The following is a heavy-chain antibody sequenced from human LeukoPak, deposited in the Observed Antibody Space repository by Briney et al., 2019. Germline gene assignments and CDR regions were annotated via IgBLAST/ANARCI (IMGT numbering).Heavy chain of an antibody. CDR3: ARESDYYGMDV. Sequence: PSETLSLTCAVYGGSFSGYYWSWIRQPPGKGLEWIGEIYHSGSTNYNPSLKSRVTISVDKSKNQFSLKLSSVTAADTAVYYCARESDYYGMDVWGQGTTVTVSS. J-gene: IGHJ6*02. CDR1: GGSFSGYY. CDR2: IYHSGST. V-gene: IGHV4-34*01.